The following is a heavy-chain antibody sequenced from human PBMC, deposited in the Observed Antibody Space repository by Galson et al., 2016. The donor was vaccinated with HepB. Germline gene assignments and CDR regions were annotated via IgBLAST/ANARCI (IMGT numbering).Heavy chain of an antibody. Sequence: SVKVSCKASGYIFTSSAISWVRQAPGQGLEWTGWISGYNGDTNYAQKFQGRVTMTTDSSTNTAYMELRSLTSDDTAIYYCARDTSSWFVPNPYNWFDPWGQGTLVIVSS. CDR3: ARDTSSWFVPNPYNWFDP. J-gene: IGHJ5*02. CDR2: ISGYNGDT. D-gene: IGHD6-13*01. CDR1: GYIFTSSA. V-gene: IGHV1-18*01.